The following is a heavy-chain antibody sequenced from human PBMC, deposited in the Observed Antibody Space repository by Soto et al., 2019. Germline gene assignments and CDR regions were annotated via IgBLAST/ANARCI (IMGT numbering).Heavy chain of an antibody. Sequence: ASVKVSCKASGYTFTSYGISWVRQAPGQGLEWMGWISAYNGNTNYAQKLQGRVTMTTDTSTGTAYMELRSLRSDDTAVYYCARDEVGRDYGDLNWFDPWGQGTLVTVSS. J-gene: IGHJ5*02. CDR2: ISAYNGNT. CDR1: GYTFTSYG. V-gene: IGHV1-18*01. D-gene: IGHD4-17*01. CDR3: ARDEVGRDYGDLNWFDP.